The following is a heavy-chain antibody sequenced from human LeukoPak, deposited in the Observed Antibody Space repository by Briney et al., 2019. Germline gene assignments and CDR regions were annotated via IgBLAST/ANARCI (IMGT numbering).Heavy chain of an antibody. V-gene: IGHV3-30*02. CDR1: GFTFSSYG. CDR2: IRYDGSNK. D-gene: IGHD3-10*01. CDR3: AKDSRDYYPLGGDAFDI. J-gene: IGHJ3*02. Sequence: PGGSLRLSCAASGFTFSSYGMHWVRQAPGKGLEWVAFIRYDGSNKYYADSVKGRFTISRDNSKNTLYLQMNSLRAEDTAVYYCAKDSRDYYPLGGDAFDIWGQGTMVTVSS.